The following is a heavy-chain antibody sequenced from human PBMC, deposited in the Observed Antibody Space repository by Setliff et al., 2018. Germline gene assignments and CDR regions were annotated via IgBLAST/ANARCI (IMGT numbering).Heavy chain of an antibody. V-gene: IGHV1-18*01. Sequence: ASVKVSCKASGYTFTSYGFSWVRQAPGQGLEWMGWISAYNGNTNYAQKLQGRVTMTRDRPSNTAYMDLSRLTSDDTAVYYCARVAYGLEYFQYWGQGTLVTVSS. CDR2: ISAYNGNT. J-gene: IGHJ1*01. CDR1: GYTFTSYG. CDR3: ARVAYGLEYFQY. D-gene: IGHD4-17*01.